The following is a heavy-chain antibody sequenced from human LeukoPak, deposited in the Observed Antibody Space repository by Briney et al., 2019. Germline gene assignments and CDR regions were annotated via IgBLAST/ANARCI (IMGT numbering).Heavy chain of an antibody. Sequence: SQTLSLTCAISGDSVSSNSAAWNWIRQSPSRGLEWLGRTYYRSKWYNDYAVSVKSRITINPDTSKNQFSLKLSSVTAADTAVYYCASSSSSWHRYFDYWGQGTLVTVSS. D-gene: IGHD6-13*01. J-gene: IGHJ4*02. CDR1: GDSVSSNSAA. CDR3: ASSSSSWHRYFDY. CDR2: TYYRSKWYN. V-gene: IGHV6-1*01.